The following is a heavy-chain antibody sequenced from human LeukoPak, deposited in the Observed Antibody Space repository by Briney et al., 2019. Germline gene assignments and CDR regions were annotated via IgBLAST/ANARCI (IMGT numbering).Heavy chain of an antibody. D-gene: IGHD1-26*01. V-gene: IGHV1-46*01. Sequence: ASVKVSRKASGYTFTSYYMHWVRQAPGQGLEWMGIINPSGGSTSYAQKFQGRVTMTRDTSTSTAYMELRSLRSDDTAVYYCAREYSGSYYYYFDYWGQGTLVTVSS. CDR2: INPSGGST. CDR3: AREYSGSYYYYFDY. CDR1: GYTFTSYY. J-gene: IGHJ4*02.